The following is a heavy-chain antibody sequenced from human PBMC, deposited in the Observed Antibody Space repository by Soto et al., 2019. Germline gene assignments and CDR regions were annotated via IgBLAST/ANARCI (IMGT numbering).Heavy chain of an antibody. D-gene: IGHD2-8*01. Sequence: QVQLMQSGTEVKKPGASVTVSCKASGYTSADFGISWVRQAPGQGLEWMGWVSGNNGASNPAPKVQGRIPMTLDTSTGLSYMALRSLSSDDTAIYYCVRDQTYFRVNGNWFESWGQGTLVSVSS. CDR3: VRDQTYFRVNGNWFES. V-gene: IGHV1-18*04. J-gene: IGHJ5*01. CDR1: GYTSADFG. CDR2: VSGNNGAS.